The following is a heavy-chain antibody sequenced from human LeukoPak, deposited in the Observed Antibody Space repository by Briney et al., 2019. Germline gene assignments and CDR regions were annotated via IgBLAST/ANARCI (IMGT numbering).Heavy chain of an antibody. J-gene: IGHJ4*02. CDR2: ISYHGSNK. CDR1: GFTFTKYG. Sequence: TGGSLRLSCAASGFTFTKYGMHWVRQAPGKGLEWVAFISYHGSNKYYADSVKGRFTISRDNSKNTLYLQMHTLRTEDTALYYCAKPEGYSTAWYDDFFDNWGQGTLVTVSS. V-gene: IGHV3-30*18. D-gene: IGHD6-19*01. CDR3: AKPEGYSTAWYDDFFDN.